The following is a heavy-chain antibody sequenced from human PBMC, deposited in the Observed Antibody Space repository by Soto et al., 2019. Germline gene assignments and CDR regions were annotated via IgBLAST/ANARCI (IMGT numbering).Heavy chain of an antibody. D-gene: IGHD1-26*01. Sequence: SETLSLTCDVHGGSFSGYIWTWIRQTPGKGLQWIGQINHSGSANYNPSLKSRVTISVHTSNSQFSLELNSVTAADTAVYYCARGLISGSHYSGGWYYFDSWGQGTQVTVSS. V-gene: IGHV4-34*01. J-gene: IGHJ4*02. CDR1: GGSFSGYI. CDR2: INHSGSA. CDR3: ARGLISGSHYSGGWYYFDS.